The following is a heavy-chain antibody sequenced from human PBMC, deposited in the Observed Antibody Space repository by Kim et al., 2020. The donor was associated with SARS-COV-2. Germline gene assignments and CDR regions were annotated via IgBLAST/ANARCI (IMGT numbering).Heavy chain of an antibody. J-gene: IGHJ3*02. CDR2: ISYDGSNK. Sequence: GGSLRLSCAASGFTFSSYAMHWVRQAPGKGLEWVAVISYDGSNKYYADSVKGRFTISRDNSKNTLYLQMNSLRAEDTAVYYCARDGGVEMATITGAFDIWGQGTMVTVSS. V-gene: IGHV3-30-3*01. CDR3: ARDGGVEMATITGAFDI. D-gene: IGHD5-12*01. CDR1: GFTFSSYA.